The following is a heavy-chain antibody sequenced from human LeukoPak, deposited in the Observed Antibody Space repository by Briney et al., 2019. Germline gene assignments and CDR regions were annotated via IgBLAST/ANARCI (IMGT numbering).Heavy chain of an antibody. V-gene: IGHV4-59*01. CDR3: ARGKLGMEAFDI. Sequence: SETLSLTCTVSGGSISSYYWSWIRQPPGKGLEWIGYIYCSGSTNYNPSLKSRVTISVDTSKNQFSLKLSSVTAADTAVYYCARGKLGMEAFDIWGQGTMVTVSS. CDR1: GGSISSYY. D-gene: IGHD7-27*01. J-gene: IGHJ3*02. CDR2: IYCSGST.